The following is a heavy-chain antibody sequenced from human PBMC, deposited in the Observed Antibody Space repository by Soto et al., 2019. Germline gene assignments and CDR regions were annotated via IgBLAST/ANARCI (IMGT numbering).Heavy chain of an antibody. CDR2: ISGSGGST. V-gene: IGHV3-23*01. CDR3: AKDLAFNLVSSGWYLDAFDI. D-gene: IGHD6-19*01. Sequence: SGGSLRLSCAASGFTFSSYAMSWVRQAPRKGMEWVSAISGSGGSTYYADSVKGRFTISRDNSKNTLYLQMNSLRAEDTAVYYCAKDLAFNLVSSGWYLDAFDIWGQGTMVTVSS. J-gene: IGHJ3*02. CDR1: GFTFSSYA.